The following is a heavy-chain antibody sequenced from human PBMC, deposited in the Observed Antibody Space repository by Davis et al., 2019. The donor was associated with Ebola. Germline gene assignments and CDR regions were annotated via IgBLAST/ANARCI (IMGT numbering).Heavy chain of an antibody. CDR1: GYTFTGYY. J-gene: IGHJ4*02. D-gene: IGHD6-13*01. CDR2: INPNSGGT. CDR3: AKIAAAGPDY. Sequence: ASVKVSCKASGYTFTGYYMHWVRQAPGQGLEWMGWINPNSGGTNYAQKFQGWVTITRDTSASTAYMELSSLRSEDTAVYYCAKIAAAGPDYWGQGTLVTVSS. V-gene: IGHV1-2*04.